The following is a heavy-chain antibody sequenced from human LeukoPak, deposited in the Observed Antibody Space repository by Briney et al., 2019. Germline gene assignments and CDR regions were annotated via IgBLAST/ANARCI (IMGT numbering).Heavy chain of an antibody. J-gene: IGHJ4*02. Sequence: SQTLSLTCTVSGGSISSGNYYWSWIRQPAGKGLEWIGRMYTSGSTNYNPSLKSRVTISVDTSKNQFSLKLSSVTAADTAVYYCARDVRTLGTDFDYWGQGTLVTVSS. CDR1: GGSISSGNYY. V-gene: IGHV4-61*02. CDR2: MYTSGST. CDR3: ARDVRTLGTDFDY.